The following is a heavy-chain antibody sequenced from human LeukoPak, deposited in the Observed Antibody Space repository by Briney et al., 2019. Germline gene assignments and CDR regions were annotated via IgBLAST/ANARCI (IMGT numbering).Heavy chain of an antibody. D-gene: IGHD1-26*01. Sequence: ASVKVSCKASGYTFTGYYIHRVRQAPGQGLEWMGWINPNSGGTCYTQKFQGRVTMTRDTSISTAYMELSSLRSDDTAVYYCARGGYSGTEKPNDYWGQGTLVTVSS. CDR2: INPNSGGT. J-gene: IGHJ4*02. CDR1: GYTFTGYY. V-gene: IGHV1-2*02. CDR3: ARGGYSGTEKPNDY.